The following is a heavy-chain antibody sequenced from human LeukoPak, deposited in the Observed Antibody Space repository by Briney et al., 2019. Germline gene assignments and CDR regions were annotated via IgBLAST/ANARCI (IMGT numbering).Heavy chain of an antibody. J-gene: IGHJ4*02. CDR2: INPNSGGT. D-gene: IGHD5-12*01. Sequence: ASVKVSCKASGYTFTGYYMRWVRQAPGQGLEWMGWINPNSGGTNYAQKFQGRVTMTRDTSISTAYMELSRLRSDDTAVYYCARDVATISANFDYWGQGTLVTVSS. V-gene: IGHV1-2*02. CDR1: GYTFTGYY. CDR3: ARDVATISANFDY.